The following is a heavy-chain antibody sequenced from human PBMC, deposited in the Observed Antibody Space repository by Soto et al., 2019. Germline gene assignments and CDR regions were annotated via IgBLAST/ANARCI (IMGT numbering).Heavy chain of an antibody. J-gene: IGHJ6*02. CDR3: AYSSSHYYYYGMDV. CDR2: IYYSGST. Sequence: TSETLSLTCTVSGGSISSYYWSWIRQPPGKGLEWIGYIYYSGSTNYNPSLKSRVTISVDTSKNQFSLKLSSVTAADTAVYYCAYSSSHYYYYGMDVWGQGATVTVSS. V-gene: IGHV4-59*01. D-gene: IGHD6-6*01. CDR1: GGSISSYY.